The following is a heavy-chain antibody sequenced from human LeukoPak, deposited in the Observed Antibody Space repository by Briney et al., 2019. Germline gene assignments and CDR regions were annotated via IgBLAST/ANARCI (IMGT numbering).Heavy chain of an antibody. CDR3: ARGYYSSSRFDS. J-gene: IGHJ4*02. CDR1: GFPFSNYW. Sequence: GGSLRLSCAASGFPFSNYWMHWVRQAPGKGLVWVSRVNSDGSTTNYAHSVKGRFTISRDNAENTLYMRMNSLRPEDTAVYYCARGYYSSSRFDSWGQGTLVTVSS. D-gene: IGHD6-13*01. CDR2: VNSDGSTT. V-gene: IGHV3-74*01.